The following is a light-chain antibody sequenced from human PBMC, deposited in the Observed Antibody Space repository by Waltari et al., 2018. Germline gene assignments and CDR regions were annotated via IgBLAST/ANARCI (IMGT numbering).Light chain of an antibody. CDR1: TSDISVYKY. CDR3: SSYRSGSTLV. J-gene: IGLJ2*01. V-gene: IGLV2-14*01. CDR2: HVS. Sequence: QSALTQPASVSGSPGQSITISCPGTTSDISVYKYVSWYQQHPDNGPKVIIYHVSNRPSGISTRFSRSKSGNTASLTISGLQAEDEADYYCSSYRSGSTLVFGGGTKVTVL.